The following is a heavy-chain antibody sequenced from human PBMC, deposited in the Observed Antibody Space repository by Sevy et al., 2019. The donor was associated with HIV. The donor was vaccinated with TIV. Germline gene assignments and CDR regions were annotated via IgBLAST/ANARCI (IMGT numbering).Heavy chain of an antibody. V-gene: IGHV5-51*01. CDR3: ASLESDLGELSLGGFRAFDI. Sequence: GESLKISCKGSGYSFTSYWIGWVRQMPGKGLERMGIIYPGDSDTSYSPSFQGQVTISADKSISTAYLQWSSLKASDTAMYYGASLESDLGELSLGGFRAFDIWGQGTMVTVSS. D-gene: IGHD3-16*02. J-gene: IGHJ3*02. CDR2: IYPGDSDT. CDR1: GYSFTSYW.